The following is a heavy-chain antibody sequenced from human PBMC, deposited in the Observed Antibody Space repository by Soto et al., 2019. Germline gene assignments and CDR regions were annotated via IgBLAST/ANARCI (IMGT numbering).Heavy chain of an antibody. V-gene: IGHV4-39*02. Sequence: SETLSLTCTVSGGSISSGPYSWGWIRQPPGKGLEWIGTFYYSGSTNYNPSLESRVTISVDTSKNQFSLKLTSVTAADTAAYYCAREYESSPTDWGQGTLVTVSS. D-gene: IGHD6-13*01. CDR3: AREYESSPTD. CDR1: GGSISSGPYS. J-gene: IGHJ4*02. CDR2: FYYSGST.